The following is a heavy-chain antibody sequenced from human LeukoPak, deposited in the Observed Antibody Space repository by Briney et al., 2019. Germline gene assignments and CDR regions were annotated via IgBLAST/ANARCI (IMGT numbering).Heavy chain of an antibody. CDR2: IYYTGST. J-gene: IGHJ4*02. D-gene: IGHD3-10*01. Sequence: SETLSLTCTVSGGSISTYYWSWIRQPPGKGLEWIGYIYYTGSTNYNPSLKSRVTISVDTSENHFSLRLTSVTAADTAVYYCARATYDSGIPFDYWGQGTLVTVSS. CDR1: GGSISTYY. CDR3: ARATYDSGIPFDY. V-gene: IGHV4-59*01.